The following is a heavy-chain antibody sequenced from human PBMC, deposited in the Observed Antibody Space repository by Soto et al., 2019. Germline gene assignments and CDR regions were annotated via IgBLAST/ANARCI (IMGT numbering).Heavy chain of an antibody. CDR3: ARVSAAAAGTDWFDP. CDR1: GGTFSSYT. CDR2: IIPILGIA. J-gene: IGHJ5*02. V-gene: IGHV1-69*02. D-gene: IGHD6-13*01. Sequence: SVKVSCKASGGTFSSYTISWVRQAPGQGLEWMGRIIPILGIANYAQKFQGRVTITADKSTSTAYMELSSLRSEDTAVYYCARVSAAAAGTDWFDPWGQGTLVTVSS.